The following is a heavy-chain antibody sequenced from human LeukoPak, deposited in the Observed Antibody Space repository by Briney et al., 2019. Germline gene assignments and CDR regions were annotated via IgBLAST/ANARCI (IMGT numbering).Heavy chain of an antibody. J-gene: IGHJ3*02. CDR2: ISSSGSTI. CDR1: GFTFSDYY. CDR3: ARAGNWNYVDHDAFDI. D-gene: IGHD1-7*01. Sequence: GGPLRLSCAASGFTFSDYYMSWIRQAPGKGLEWVSYISSSGSTIYYADSVKGRFTISRDNAKNSLYLQMNSLRAEDTAVYYCARAGNWNYVDHDAFDIWGQGTMVTVSS. V-gene: IGHV3-11*04.